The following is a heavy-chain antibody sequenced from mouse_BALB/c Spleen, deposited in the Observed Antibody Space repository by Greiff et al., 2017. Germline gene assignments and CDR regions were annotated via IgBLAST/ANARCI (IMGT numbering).Heavy chain of an antibody. CDR3: TSVYYDYDSWYFDV. CDR2: IRSKANNHAT. D-gene: IGHD2-4*01. V-gene: IGHV6-6*01. Sequence: EVQGVESGGGLVQPGGSMKLSCAASGFTFSDAWMDWVRQSPEKGLEWVAEIRSKANNHATYYAESVKGRFTISRDDSKSSVYLQMNSLRAEDTGIYYCTSVYYDYDSWYFDVWGAGTTVTVSS. CDR1: GFTFSDAW. J-gene: IGHJ1*01.